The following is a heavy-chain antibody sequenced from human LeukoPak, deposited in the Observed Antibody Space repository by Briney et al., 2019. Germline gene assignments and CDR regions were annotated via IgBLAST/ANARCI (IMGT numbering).Heavy chain of an antibody. D-gene: IGHD3-3*01. CDR2: IYHNGST. CDR1: GGSINLV. J-gene: IGHJ6*04. Sequence: SETLSLTCSVSGGSINLVWSWIGQSPGKGLEWIGCIYHNGSTSYNSPLKSGVAISLDTSKKQVSLMLNSVTASDTAVYYCARDVRRGLRFNNFYPYFGMDVWGKGTTVIVSA. V-gene: IGHV4-59*13. CDR3: ARDVRRGLRFNNFYPYFGMDV.